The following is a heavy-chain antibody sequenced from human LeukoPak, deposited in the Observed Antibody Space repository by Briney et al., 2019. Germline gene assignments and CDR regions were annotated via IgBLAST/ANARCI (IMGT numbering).Heavy chain of an antibody. D-gene: IGHD3-22*01. CDR3: ARGSSGYQAFDY. J-gene: IGHJ4*02. V-gene: IGHV3-30-3*01. CDR2: ISYDGSNK. CDR1: GFTFSSYA. Sequence: GGSLRLSCAASGFTFSSYAMHWVRQAPGKGLEWVAVISYDGSNKYYADSVKGRFTISRDNSKNTLYLQMNSLRAEDTAVYYCARGSSGYQAFDYWGQGTLVTVSS.